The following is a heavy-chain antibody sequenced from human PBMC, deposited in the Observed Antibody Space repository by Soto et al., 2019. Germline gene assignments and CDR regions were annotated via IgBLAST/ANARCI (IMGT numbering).Heavy chain of an antibody. D-gene: IGHD1-1*01. J-gene: IGHJ6*02. CDR3: ARGSTHYTMDV. CDR2: ISGYNANT. V-gene: IGHV1-18*04. Sequence: QVQLVQSGGEVRKPGASVKVSCKTSGYTFTNNGINWVRQAPGQGLEWMGWISGYNANTKYAQKFQGRVTLTTDTLTSTAVMELRSLRSDDTAVFYCARGSTHYTMDVWGQGTTVTVSS. CDR1: GYTFTNNG.